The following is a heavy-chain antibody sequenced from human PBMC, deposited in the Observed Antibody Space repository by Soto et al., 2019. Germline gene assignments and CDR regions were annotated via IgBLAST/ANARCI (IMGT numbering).Heavy chain of an antibody. CDR2: IPSGGPT. J-gene: IGHJ6*04. Sequence: EVQLVESGGGLVQPGGSLRLSCAASGFTVSSKDMSWVRQAPGKGLEWVSLIPSGGPTSYADSVKGRFTISRDTSENTVHLQMDSLRAEDTAVYYCAGDDCLCDGGRCDGGPLDVWGKGTTVTVSS. CDR3: AGDDCLCDGGRCDGGPLDV. CDR1: GFTVSSKD. D-gene: IGHD2-15*01. V-gene: IGHV3-66*01.